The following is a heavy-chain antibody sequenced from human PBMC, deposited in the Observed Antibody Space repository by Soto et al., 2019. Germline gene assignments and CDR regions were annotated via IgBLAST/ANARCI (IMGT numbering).Heavy chain of an antibody. CDR1: GGSISSYY. V-gene: IGHV4-4*07. CDR2: IYTSGST. CDR3: ARGGGSGRYYPAHFAY. J-gene: IGHJ4*02. D-gene: IGHD3-10*01. Sequence: PSETLSLTCTVSGGSISSYYWSWIRQPAGKGLEWIGRIYTSGSTNYNPSLKSRVTMSVDTSKNQFSLKLSSVTAADTAVYYCARGGGSGRYYPAHFAYWGQGTLVTVSS.